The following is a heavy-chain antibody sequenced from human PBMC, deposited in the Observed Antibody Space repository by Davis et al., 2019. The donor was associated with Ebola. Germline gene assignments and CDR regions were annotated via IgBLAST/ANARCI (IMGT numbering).Heavy chain of an antibody. J-gene: IGHJ4*02. CDR1: GFTFSGSA. CDR2: IRSKANSYAT. V-gene: IGHV3-73*01. CDR3: TSTTVTNGDY. D-gene: IGHD4-17*01. Sequence: GGSLRPSCAASGFTFSGSAMPWVRQASGKGLEWVGRIRSKANSYATAYAASVKGRFTISRDDSKNTAYLQMNSLKTEDTAVYYCTSTTVTNGDYWGQGTLVTVSS.